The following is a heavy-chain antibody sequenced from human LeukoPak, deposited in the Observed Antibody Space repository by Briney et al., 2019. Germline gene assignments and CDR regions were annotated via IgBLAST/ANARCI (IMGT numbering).Heavy chain of an antibody. V-gene: IGHV1-69*04. Sequence: GSSVKVSCKASGGTFSSYTISWVRQAPGQGLEWMGRIIPILGIANYAQKFQGRVTITADKSTSTAYMELSSLRSEDTAVYYCARDLELGEPLDYWGQGTLVTVPS. CDR3: ARDLELGEPLDY. D-gene: IGHD3-16*01. CDR1: GGTFSSYT. CDR2: IIPILGIA. J-gene: IGHJ4*02.